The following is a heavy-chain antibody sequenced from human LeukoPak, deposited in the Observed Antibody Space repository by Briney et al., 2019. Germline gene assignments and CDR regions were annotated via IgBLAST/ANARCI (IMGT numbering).Heavy chain of an antibody. D-gene: IGHD1-26*01. V-gene: IGHV4-59*08. CDR2: IYNSGST. Sequence: PSETLSLTCSVSGGSIRGYYWIWIRQPPGKVLEWIGYIYNSGSTNYNPSLKSRVTISVDTSKNQFSLKLSSMTAADTAVYYCARHPAIAGAADYYYGMDVWGQGTTVTVSS. CDR1: GGSIRGYY. CDR3: ARHPAIAGAADYYYGMDV. J-gene: IGHJ6*02.